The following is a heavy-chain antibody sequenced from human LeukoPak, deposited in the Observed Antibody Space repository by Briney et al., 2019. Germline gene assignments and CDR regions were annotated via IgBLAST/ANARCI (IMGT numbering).Heavy chain of an antibody. CDR1: GGSISSHY. CDR3: ARRSGVLDSRDSRYYFDH. Sequence: PSETLSLTCIVSGGSISSHYWSWIRQPPEKGLEYIGYIYYSGSTDYHPSLKSRVTISLDTSKNQFSLNLTSVTAADTAVYYCARRSGVLDSRDSRYYFDHWGQGTLVTVSS. D-gene: IGHD3-22*01. J-gene: IGHJ4*02. V-gene: IGHV4-59*11. CDR2: IYYSGST.